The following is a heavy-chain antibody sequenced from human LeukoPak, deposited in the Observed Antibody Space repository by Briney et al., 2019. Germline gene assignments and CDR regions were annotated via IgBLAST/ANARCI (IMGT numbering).Heavy chain of an antibody. CDR2: ITLDASDS. CDR3: TTENWYVFEN. D-gene: IGHD1-1*01. V-gene: IGHV3-7*04. Sequence: GGSLRLSCAASGFPFSSYWMAWVRPAPGKGLEWVATITLDASDSYYVDSVKGRFTVYRDNAKNSLYLQMNGLRVEDTAVFYCTTENWYVFENWGQGSLVTVSS. J-gene: IGHJ4*02. CDR1: GFPFSSYW.